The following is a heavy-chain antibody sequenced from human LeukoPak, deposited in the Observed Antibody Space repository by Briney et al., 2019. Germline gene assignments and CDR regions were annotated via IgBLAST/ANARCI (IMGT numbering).Heavy chain of an antibody. Sequence: SETLSLTCTVSGGSISSYYWSWIRQPPGKGLEWIAYLFYSGSTDYNPSLESRVTISVDTSKNQFSLKLRSVTAADTAVYYCATVAVIRGVTYFDYWGQGTLVTASS. CDR2: LFYSGST. V-gene: IGHV4-59*01. CDR3: ATVAVIRGVTYFDY. CDR1: GGSISSYY. D-gene: IGHD3-10*01. J-gene: IGHJ4*02.